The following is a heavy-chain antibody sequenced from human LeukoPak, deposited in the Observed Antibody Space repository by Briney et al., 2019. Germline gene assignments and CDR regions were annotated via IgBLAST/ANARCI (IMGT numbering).Heavy chain of an antibody. Sequence: SVKVSCKASGYTFTGYYMHWVRQAPGQGLEWMGWINPKSGGTNYAQTFQGRVTVTRDTSITTAYMELSRLRSDDTAVYYCAIMTTATRDWFDPWGQGTLVTVSS. CDR3: AIMTTATRDWFDP. CDR2: INPKSGGT. CDR1: GYTFTGYY. J-gene: IGHJ5*02. V-gene: IGHV1-2*02. D-gene: IGHD4-17*01.